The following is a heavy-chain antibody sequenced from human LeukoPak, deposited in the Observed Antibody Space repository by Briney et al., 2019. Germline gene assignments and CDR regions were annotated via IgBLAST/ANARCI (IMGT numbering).Heavy chain of an antibody. CDR1: GFSFRIYW. CDR2: IKEDGSEK. D-gene: IGHD2-2*01. J-gene: IGHJ4*02. V-gene: IGHV3-7*04. CDR3: ARDYQGSADY. Sequence: PGGSLRRSCAASGFSFRIYWMSWVRQAPGKGLEWVADIKEDGSEKYYVDSVKGRFTISRDNAKNSLYLQMNSLRVEDTALYYCARDYQGSADYWGQGTLVTVSS.